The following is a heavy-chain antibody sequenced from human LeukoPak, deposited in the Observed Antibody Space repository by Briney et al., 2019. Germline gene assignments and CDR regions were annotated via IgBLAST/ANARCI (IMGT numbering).Heavy chain of an antibody. D-gene: IGHD4-17*01. Sequence: SQTLSLTCTVSGGSISSGSYYWSWIRQPAGKGLEWIGRIYTSGSTNYNPSLKSRVTISVDTSKNQFSLKLSSVTAADTAVYYCARDQDGDLDYWGQGTLVTVSS. CDR3: ARDQDGDLDY. CDR1: GGSISSGSYY. V-gene: IGHV4-61*02. J-gene: IGHJ4*02. CDR2: IYTSGST.